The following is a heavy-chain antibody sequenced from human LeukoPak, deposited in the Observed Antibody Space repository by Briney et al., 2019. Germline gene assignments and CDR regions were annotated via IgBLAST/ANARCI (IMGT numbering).Heavy chain of an antibody. CDR2: IYYSGST. CDR3: ARHDRGSSPPMVRGVIVDYFDY. V-gene: IGHV4-39*01. J-gene: IGHJ4*02. CDR1: GGSISSSSYY. D-gene: IGHD3-10*01. Sequence: SETLSLTCTVSGGSISSSSYYWGWIRQPPGKGPEWIGSIYYSGSTYHNPSLKSRVTISVDTSKNQFSLKLSSVTAADTAVYYCARHDRGSSPPMVRGVIVDYFDYWGQGTLVTVSS.